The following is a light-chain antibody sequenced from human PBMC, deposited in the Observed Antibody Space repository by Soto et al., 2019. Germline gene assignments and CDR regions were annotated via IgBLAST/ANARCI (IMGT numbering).Light chain of an antibody. CDR1: ENVRTF. V-gene: IGKV3-11*01. CDR3: QQHSHWPPWT. CDR2: GAS. Sequence: PGERATLSCRASENVRTFVDWYQQKPGQAPRLLIYGASNRATGIPARFSGSGSGTDFTLTISDLEPEDFAVYYCQQHSHWPPWTFGQGTRVEIQ. J-gene: IGKJ1*01.